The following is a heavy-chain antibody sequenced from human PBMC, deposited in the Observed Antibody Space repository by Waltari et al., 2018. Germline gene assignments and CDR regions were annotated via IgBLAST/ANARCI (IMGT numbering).Heavy chain of an antibody. V-gene: IGHV4-59*01. D-gene: IGHD6-19*01. J-gene: IGHJ1*01. CDR2: IYHSGTT. CDR3: ARGHSTGWYLSH. Sequence: QVQLMESGPGLVRPSETLSLTCNVSGGSITSDYWSWVRQPPGKGLEWVGDIYHSGTTNYHPSLRSRVSISVDTSKTQFSLKLNYVTAADTAVYYCARGHSTGWYLSHWGRGALVTVSS. CDR1: GGSITSDY.